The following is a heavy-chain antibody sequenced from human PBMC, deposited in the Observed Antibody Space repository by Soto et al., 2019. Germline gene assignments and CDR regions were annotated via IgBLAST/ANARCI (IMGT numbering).Heavy chain of an antibody. CDR3: ARDMGGYYFEPNDY. CDR2: ITANNVNT. J-gene: IGHJ4*02. D-gene: IGHD3-22*01. CDR1: GYTFTSYG. Sequence: GASVKVSCKTSGYTFTSYGISWVRQAPGQGLEWMGWITANNVNTNYAQKFQGRVTMTTDTSTATAYMELRSLRSDDTAVYYCARDMGGYYFEPNDYWGRGTLVTVSS. V-gene: IGHV1-18*01.